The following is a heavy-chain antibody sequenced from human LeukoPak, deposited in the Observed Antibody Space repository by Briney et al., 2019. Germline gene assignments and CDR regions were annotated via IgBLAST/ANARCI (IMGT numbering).Heavy chain of an antibody. CDR2: ISSSSNTI. CDR3: AGPSIPVAGTVY. CDR1: GFTFSSYG. D-gene: IGHD6-19*01. J-gene: IGHJ4*02. Sequence: GSPRLSCAASGFTFSSYGMNWVRQAPGRGLEWISYISSSSNTIYYADSVKGRFTISRDNAKNSLYLQMNSLRAEDTAVYYCAGPSIPVAGTVYWGQGTLVTVSS. V-gene: IGHV3-48*01.